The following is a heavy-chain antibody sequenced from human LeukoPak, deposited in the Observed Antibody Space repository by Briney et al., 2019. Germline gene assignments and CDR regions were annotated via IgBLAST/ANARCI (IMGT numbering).Heavy chain of an antibody. Sequence: ASVKVSCKASGGTFSSYAISWVRQAPGQGLEWMGRIIPIPGITNYAQKFQGRVTITADKSTSTAYMELSSLRSEDTAVYYCARDPYYGSGSPGVTRMPFDYWGQGTLVTVSS. J-gene: IGHJ4*02. V-gene: IGHV1-69*04. CDR3: ARDPYYGSGSPGVTRMPFDY. CDR2: IIPIPGIT. CDR1: GGTFSSYA. D-gene: IGHD3-10*01.